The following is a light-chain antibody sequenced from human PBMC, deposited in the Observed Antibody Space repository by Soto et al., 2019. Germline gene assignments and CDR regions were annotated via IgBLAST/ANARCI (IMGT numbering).Light chain of an antibody. V-gene: IGKV3-20*01. CDR1: QSVSRNY. CDR3: QQLNSYPFT. Sequence: EIVLTQSPGTLSLSPGERATLSCRASQSVSRNYLVWYQQKPGQAPRLLIYGASSRATGIPDRFSGSGSGTDFTLTISKLEPEDFATYYCQQLNSYPFTFGGGTKVDIK. J-gene: IGKJ4*01. CDR2: GAS.